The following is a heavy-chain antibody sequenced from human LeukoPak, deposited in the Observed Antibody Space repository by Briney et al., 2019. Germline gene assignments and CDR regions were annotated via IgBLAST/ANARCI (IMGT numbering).Heavy chain of an antibody. Sequence: GGSLRLSCAASGFTFSDYIMNWVRQAPGKGLEWVASISRNSTYIHYADSVKGRFTISRDNAKNSLYLQMNSLRAEDTAVYYCARDSPLTNYFDYWGQGTLVTVSS. J-gene: IGHJ4*02. CDR1: GFTFSDYI. CDR3: ARDSPLTNYFDY. D-gene: IGHD3-3*01. CDR2: ISRNSTYI. V-gene: IGHV3-21*01.